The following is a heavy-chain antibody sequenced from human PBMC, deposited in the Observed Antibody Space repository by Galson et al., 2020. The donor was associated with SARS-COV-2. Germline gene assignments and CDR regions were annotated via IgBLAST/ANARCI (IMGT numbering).Heavy chain of an antibody. CDR3: AKDTDGYSYGYTFDY. CDR2: ISWNSGSI. J-gene: IGHJ4*02. CDR1: GFTFDDYA. V-gene: IGHV3-9*01. Sequence: SLKISCAASGFTFDDYAMHWVRQAPGKGLEWVSGISWNSGSIGYADSVKGRFTISRDNAKNSLYLQMNSLRAEDTALYYCAKDTDGYSYGYTFDYWGQGTLVTVSS. D-gene: IGHD5-18*01.